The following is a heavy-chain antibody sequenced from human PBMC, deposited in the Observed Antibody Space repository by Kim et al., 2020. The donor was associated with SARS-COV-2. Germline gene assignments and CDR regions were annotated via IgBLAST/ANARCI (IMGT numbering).Heavy chain of an antibody. CDR1: GFTFSSYG. CDR2: IWYDGSNK. J-gene: IGHJ4*02. Sequence: GWSLRLSCAASGFTFSSYGMHWARQAPGKGLEWVAVIWYDGSNKYYADSVKGRFTISRDNSKNTLYLQMDSLRAEDTAVYYCARLSSGWGFDYWGQGTLVTVSS. D-gene: IGHD6-19*01. V-gene: IGHV3-33*01. CDR3: ARLSSGWGFDY.